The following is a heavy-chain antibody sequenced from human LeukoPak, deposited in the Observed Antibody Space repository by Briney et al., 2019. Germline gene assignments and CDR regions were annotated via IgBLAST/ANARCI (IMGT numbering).Heavy chain of an antibody. V-gene: IGHV1-18*01. CDR2: ISPYNGNT. D-gene: IGHD3-22*01. CDR1: GYTFTHYV. Sequence: AASVKVSCKTSGYTFTHYVISWVRQAPGQGLEWMGRISPYNGNTKYAQKLQGRVTMTTDTSTSTAYMELRSLRSDDTAVYYCAREGDYYDTSGYYDYWGQGTLVTVSS. CDR3: AREGDYYDTSGYYDY. J-gene: IGHJ4*02.